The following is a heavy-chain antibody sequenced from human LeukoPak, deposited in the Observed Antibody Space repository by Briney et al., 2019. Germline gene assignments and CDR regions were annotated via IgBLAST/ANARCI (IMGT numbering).Heavy chain of an antibody. J-gene: IGHJ6*03. Sequence: SQTLSLTCAVYCASFSNYYWSWIRQPPGKWLEWIGEINDSGRINYNPSLMSRVTVSVDTSKNQFSLRLTSVTATDTAVYYCARRWNYGRNYYIDVWGNGATVSVSS. V-gene: IGHV4-34*01. CDR2: INDSGRI. CDR1: CASFSNYY. CDR3: ARRWNYGRNYYIDV. D-gene: IGHD1-7*01.